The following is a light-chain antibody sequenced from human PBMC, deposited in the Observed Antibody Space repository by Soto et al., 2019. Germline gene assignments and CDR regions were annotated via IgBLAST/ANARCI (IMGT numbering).Light chain of an antibody. V-gene: IGKV3-15*01. J-gene: IGKJ5*01. CDR1: QSVSSN. CDR3: QQYSNWPPIA. Sequence: ELVLTQSPGTLSLSPGARATLSCRASQSVSSNLAWYQQKPGQAPRLLIYGASTRATGIPARFSGSGSGTEFTLTISSLQSEDFAVYYCQQYSNWPPIAFGQGTRLEI. CDR2: GAS.